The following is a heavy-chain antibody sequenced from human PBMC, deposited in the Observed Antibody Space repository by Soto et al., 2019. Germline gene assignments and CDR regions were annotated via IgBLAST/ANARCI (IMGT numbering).Heavy chain of an antibody. V-gene: IGHV1-8*01. CDR2: MNPQSGRT. J-gene: IGHJ6*02. CDR1: GYTFSTYD. Sequence: QVQLVHSGAGVKKPGASVKVSCKASGYTFSTYDINWVRQATGQGLEWLGWMNPQSGRTGYAQKFQCRVTMTRNTSTSTAYMELSSLRFDDTAVYYCARRIVPAAAGIGMDVWGQGTTVTVSS. CDR3: ARRIVPAAAGIGMDV. D-gene: IGHD2-2*01.